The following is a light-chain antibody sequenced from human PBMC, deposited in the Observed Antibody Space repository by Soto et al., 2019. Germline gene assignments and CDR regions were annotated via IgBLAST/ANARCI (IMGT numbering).Light chain of an antibody. CDR3: CSYAGSYSRV. CDR2: DVS. Sequence: QSALTQPRSVSGSPGQSVTISCTGTSSDVGGYNYVSWYQHDPGKAPKLMISDVSKRPSGVPDRFSGSKSGNTASLTISGLQAVDEADYYCCSYAGSYSRVFGGGTKVTVL. V-gene: IGLV2-11*01. J-gene: IGLJ3*02. CDR1: SSDVGGYNY.